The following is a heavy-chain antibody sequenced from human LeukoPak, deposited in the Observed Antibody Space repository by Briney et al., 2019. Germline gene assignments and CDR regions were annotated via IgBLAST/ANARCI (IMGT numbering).Heavy chain of an antibody. V-gene: IGHV4-34*01. J-gene: IGHJ5*02. CDR2: SNHSGST. Sequence: PSETLSLTCAVYGGSFSGYYWSWIRQPPGKGLEWIGESNHSGSTNYNPSLKSRVTISVDTSKNQFSLKLSSVTAADTAVYYCARGKGVTIFGVVIISNWFDPWGQGTLVTVSS. CDR3: ARGKGVTIFGVVIISNWFDP. CDR1: GGSFSGYY. D-gene: IGHD3-3*01.